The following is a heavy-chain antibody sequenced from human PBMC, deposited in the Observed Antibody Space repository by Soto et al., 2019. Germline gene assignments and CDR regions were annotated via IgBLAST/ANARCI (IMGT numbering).Heavy chain of an antibody. J-gene: IGHJ4*02. CDR1: GGTFGSYA. CDR3: ARVRPHYGSGSYGNFDY. D-gene: IGHD3-10*01. V-gene: IGHV1-69*13. CDR2: IIPIFGTA. Sequence: ASAKVSCKASGGTFGSYAISWVRQAPGQGLEWMGGIIPIFGTANYAQKFQGRVTITADESTSTAYMELSSLRSEDTAVYYCARVRPHYGSGSYGNFDYWGQGTLVTVSS.